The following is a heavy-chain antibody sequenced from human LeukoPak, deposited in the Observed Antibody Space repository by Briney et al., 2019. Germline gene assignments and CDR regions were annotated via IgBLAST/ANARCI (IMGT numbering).Heavy chain of an antibody. D-gene: IGHD1-1*01. V-gene: IGHV4-61*02. CDR3: VREHWNPEYSWFDP. Sequence: SETLSLTCTVSGGSISSGSYYWSWIRQPAGKGLEWIGRIYTSGSTNYNPSLKSRVTISVDTSKNQFSLKLSSVTAADTAVYYCVREHWNPEYSWFDPWGQGTLVTVSS. CDR2: IYTSGST. CDR1: GGSISSGSYY. J-gene: IGHJ5*02.